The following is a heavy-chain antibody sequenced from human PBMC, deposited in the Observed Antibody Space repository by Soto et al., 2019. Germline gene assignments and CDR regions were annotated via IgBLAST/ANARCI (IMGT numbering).Heavy chain of an antibody. CDR2: ISDIGST. CDR1: GGSIRSYY. CDR3: ARHLTYGGPDFEY. V-gene: IGHV4-59*08. Sequence: QVQLQESGPGQVKPSETLSLTCTVSGGSIRSYYWSWIRQPPGKGLEWVGYISDIGSTDYNPSLKSRVIISGDTSKNKFSLKLSSVTAADTVIYSCARHLTYGGPDFEYWGQGTLVTVSS. D-gene: IGHD4-17*01. J-gene: IGHJ4*02.